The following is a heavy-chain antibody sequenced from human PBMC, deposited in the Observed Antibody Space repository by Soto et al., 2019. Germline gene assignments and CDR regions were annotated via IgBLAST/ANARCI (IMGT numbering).Heavy chain of an antibody. D-gene: IGHD3-3*01. CDR3: ARGAFWTYYDFWGGYNDLFDP. Sequence: GASVKVSCKASGYTFTSYGISWVRQAPGQGLEWMGWISAYNGNTNYAQKLQGRVTMTTDTSTSTAYMELRSLRSDDTAVYYCARGAFWTYYDFWGGYNDLFDPSGQGTLVTGSA. CDR1: GYTFTSYG. V-gene: IGHV1-18*01. J-gene: IGHJ5*02. CDR2: ISAYNGNT.